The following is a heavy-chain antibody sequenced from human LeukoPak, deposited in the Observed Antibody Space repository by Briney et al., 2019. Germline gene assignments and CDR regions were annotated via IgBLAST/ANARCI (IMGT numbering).Heavy chain of an antibody. J-gene: IGHJ4*02. D-gene: IGHD3-22*01. CDR2: IKQDGSDK. Sequence: GGSLRLSCAAAGFTFSSYWMTWVRQAPGKGLEWVANIKQDGSDKYYVDSVKGRFSISRDNAKDSLYLQMNSLRAEDTAVYYCAREPYYYDSSGHDYWGQGTLVTVSS. CDR1: GFTFSSYW. CDR3: AREPYYYDSSGHDY. V-gene: IGHV3-7*01.